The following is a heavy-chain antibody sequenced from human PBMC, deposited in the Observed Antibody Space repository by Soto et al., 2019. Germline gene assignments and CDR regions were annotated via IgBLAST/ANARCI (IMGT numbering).Heavy chain of an antibody. D-gene: IGHD3-3*01. Sequence: PGGSLRLSCAASGFTFSSYSMNWVRQAPGKGLEWVSSISSSSSYIYYADSVKGRFTISRDNAKNSLYLQMNSLRAEDTAVYYCARDGLRFEEDTYYFDYWGQGTLVTVSS. CDR2: ISSSSSYI. CDR3: ARDGLRFEEDTYYFDY. J-gene: IGHJ4*02. CDR1: GFTFSSYS. V-gene: IGHV3-21*01.